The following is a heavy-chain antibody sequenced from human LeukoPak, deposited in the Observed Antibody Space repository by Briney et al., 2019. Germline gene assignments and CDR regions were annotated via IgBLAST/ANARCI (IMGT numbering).Heavy chain of an antibody. CDR2: ISTFNGYT. CDR3: ARGEFYYDL. D-gene: IGHD3-16*01. CDR1: GYIFTSNS. J-gene: IGHJ4*02. Sequence: ASVRVSCKPSGYIFTSNSITWVRQASGQQLEWMGWISTFNGYTKYAQNLQGRITMTRDTSTRTVYLEMRNLRSDDTAVYFCARGEFYYDLWGQGTQVTVSS. V-gene: IGHV1-18*04.